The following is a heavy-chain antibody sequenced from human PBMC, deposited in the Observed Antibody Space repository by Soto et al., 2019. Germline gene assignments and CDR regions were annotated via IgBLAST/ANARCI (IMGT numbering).Heavy chain of an antibody. J-gene: IGHJ5*02. D-gene: IGHD3-22*01. V-gene: IGHV4-38-2*01. Sequence: SETLSLTCAVSGYSISSGYYWGWLRQPPGKGLEWIGSIYHGRSTYYNPSLNSRVTLSIDMTNNHVSLILNSVTAADTAVYYCARVGPWVPYYYDSSPYTFENWFDPWGQGTLVTVSS. CDR3: ARVGPWVPYYYDSSPYTFENWFDP. CDR2: IYHGRST. CDR1: GYSISSGYY.